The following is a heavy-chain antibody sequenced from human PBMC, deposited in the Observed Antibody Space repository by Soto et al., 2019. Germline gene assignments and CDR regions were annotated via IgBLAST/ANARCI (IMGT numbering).Heavy chain of an antibody. CDR3: ARGVGPAGTYYFDY. J-gene: IGHJ4*02. CDR1: GYSFTSYW. V-gene: IGHV5-51*01. Sequence: GGSLRLSCKGSGYSFTSYWIGWVRQLPGKGLEWMGIIYPGDSDTRYSPSFQGQVTISADKSISTASLQWSSLKASDTAMYYCARGVGPAGTYYFDYWGQGTLVTVSS. CDR2: IYPGDSDT. D-gene: IGHD6-13*01.